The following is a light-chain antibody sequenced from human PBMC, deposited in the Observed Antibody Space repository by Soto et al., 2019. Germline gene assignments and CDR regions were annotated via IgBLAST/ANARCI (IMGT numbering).Light chain of an antibody. CDR1: QSVSGN. CDR2: GAS. Sequence: EIVMTQSPATLSESPVEGAALSCSASQSVSGNLAWYQQKPGQAPRLLIYGASTRATGIPARFSGSGSGTEFTLTISSLQSEDFAVYYCQQYNNWTPWTFGQGTKVDIK. J-gene: IGKJ1*01. CDR3: QQYNNWTPWT. V-gene: IGKV3-15*01.